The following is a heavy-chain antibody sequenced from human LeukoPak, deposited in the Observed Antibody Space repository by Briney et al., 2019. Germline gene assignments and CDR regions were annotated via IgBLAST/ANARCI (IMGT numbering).Heavy chain of an antibody. D-gene: IGHD5-12*01. Sequence: SETLSLTCAVYGGSFSDYYWNWIRQPQGKGLEWIGEINHSGSTNYNPSLKSRVTISVDTSKNQFSLKLSSVTAADTAVYYCARAQQGYSGYDYYWFDSWGQGTLVTVSS. CDR1: GGSFSDYY. CDR3: ARAQQGYSGYDYYWFDS. CDR2: INHSGST. V-gene: IGHV4-34*01. J-gene: IGHJ5*01.